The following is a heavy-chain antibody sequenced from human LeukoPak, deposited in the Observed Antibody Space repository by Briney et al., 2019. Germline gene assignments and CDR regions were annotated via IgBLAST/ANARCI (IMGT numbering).Heavy chain of an antibody. CDR3: ARRNYYVSSGYFSGDAFDI. J-gene: IGHJ3*02. Sequence: PGGSLRLSCAASGFTFSSYAMHWVRQAPGKGLEFVSAISSNGGSTYYAKSVKGRFTVSSDNSKNTLSLQMGSLRAEDMAVYYCARRNYYVSSGYFSGDAFDIWGQGTMVTVSS. CDR1: GFTFSSYA. V-gene: IGHV3-64*01. CDR2: ISSNGGST. D-gene: IGHD3-22*01.